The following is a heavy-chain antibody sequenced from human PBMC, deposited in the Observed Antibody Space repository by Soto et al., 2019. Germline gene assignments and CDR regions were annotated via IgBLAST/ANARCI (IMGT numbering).Heavy chain of an antibody. J-gene: IGHJ3*02. Sequence: SETLSLTCTVSGGSISSYYWSWIRQPPGKGLEWIGYIYYSGSTNYNPSLKSRVTISVDTSKNQFSLKLSSVTAADTAVYYCARVIWEPDDFWSGKPSAFDIWGQGTMVNVAS. CDR1: GGSISSYY. CDR2: IYYSGST. D-gene: IGHD3-3*01. CDR3: ARVIWEPDDFWSGKPSAFDI. V-gene: IGHV4-59*01.